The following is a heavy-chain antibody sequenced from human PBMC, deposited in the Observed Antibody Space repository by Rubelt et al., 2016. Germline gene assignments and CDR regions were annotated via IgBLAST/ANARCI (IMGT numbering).Heavy chain of an antibody. Sequence: FSGYYWSWIRQAPGKGLEWVSSISSSSSYIYYADSVKGRFTISRDNAKNSLYPQMNSLRAEDTALYYCAKEAPKWFGELSLDYWGQGTLVTVSS. V-gene: IGHV3-11*05. CDR3: AKEAPKWFGELSLDY. D-gene: IGHD3-10*01. CDR1: FSGYY. CDR2: ISSSSSYI. J-gene: IGHJ4*02.